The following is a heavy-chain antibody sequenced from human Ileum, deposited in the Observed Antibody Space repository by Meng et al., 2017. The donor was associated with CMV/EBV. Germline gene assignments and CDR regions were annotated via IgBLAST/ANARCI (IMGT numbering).Heavy chain of an antibody. D-gene: IGHD6-13*01. CDR2: LYYSGTT. CDR1: GGSSSIGRHY. CDR3: ARWSPESSSWSGFDF. V-gene: IGHV4-39*07. J-gene: IGHJ4*02. Sequence: LPEPGPGLVTPSEPLSLICTVSGGSSSIGRHYWGWIRQPPGKGLEWIGILYYSGTTYYNPSLKSRVTMSVGTSENQFSLKMNSVTAADTAVYYCARWSPESSSWSGFDFWGQGTLVTVSS.